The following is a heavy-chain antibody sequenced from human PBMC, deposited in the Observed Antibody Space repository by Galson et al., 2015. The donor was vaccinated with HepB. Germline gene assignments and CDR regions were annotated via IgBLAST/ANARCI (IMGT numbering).Heavy chain of an antibody. CDR2: ISGSGGSS. Sequence: SLRLSCAASGFTFDNYWMTWVRQAPGKGLDWVSAISGSGGSSYYADSVKGRFTISRDNSKNTLYLQMNNLRAGDTAVYYCAKSPTAQWLRPRLDYWGQGTLVTVSS. D-gene: IGHD5-12*01. CDR1: GFTFDNYW. V-gene: IGHV3-23*01. J-gene: IGHJ4*02. CDR3: AKSPTAQWLRPRLDY.